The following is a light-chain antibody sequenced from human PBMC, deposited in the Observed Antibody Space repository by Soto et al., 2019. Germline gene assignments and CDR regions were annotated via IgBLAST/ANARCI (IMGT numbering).Light chain of an antibody. V-gene: IGLV2-14*01. CDR2: HVT. J-gene: IGLJ1*01. CDR3: CSLTTSHTYV. Sequence: QSVLPHPASVSWSPGHSITISCTGTSTDVGGYDYVSWYQQYPGKAPKFMIYHVTYRPSGVSNRYSGTKSGNSASLTISGLQADEEADYYCCSLTTSHTYVFGSGTKVTVL. CDR1: STDVGGYDY.